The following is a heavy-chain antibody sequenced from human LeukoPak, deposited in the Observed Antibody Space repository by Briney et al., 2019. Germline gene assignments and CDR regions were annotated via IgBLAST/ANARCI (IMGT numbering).Heavy chain of an antibody. CDR3: ARLESYLVPYYYDH. V-gene: IGHV4-39*01. J-gene: IGHJ4*02. Sequence: SETLSLTCTVSGGSISNSSYYWGWIRQPPGKGLEWIGNIYYSGSTHYNPSLKSRVTISVDTSKNQFSLKVSSVTAADTAVYYCARLESYLVPYYYDHWGQGTLVTVSS. CDR1: GGSISNSSYY. D-gene: IGHD1-26*01. CDR2: IYYSGST.